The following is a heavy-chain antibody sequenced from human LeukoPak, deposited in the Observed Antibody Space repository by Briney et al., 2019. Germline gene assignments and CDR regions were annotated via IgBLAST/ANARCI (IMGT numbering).Heavy chain of an antibody. D-gene: IGHD5-24*01. CDR3: ARDRYGDGFAHFDY. Sequence: ASVKVSCKASGYTFTSYAMHWVRQPPGQGLEWMGWITPSGGTNYPQKFQGRVAITRDTSISTAYMDLSRLTSDDTAVYYCARDRYGDGFAHFDYWGQGALVTVSS. CDR2: ITPSGGT. J-gene: IGHJ4*02. V-gene: IGHV1-2*02. CDR1: GYTFTSYA.